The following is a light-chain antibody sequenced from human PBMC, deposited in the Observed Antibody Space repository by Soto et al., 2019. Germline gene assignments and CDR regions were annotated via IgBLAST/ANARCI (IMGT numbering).Light chain of an antibody. V-gene: IGLV2-8*01. J-gene: IGLJ1*01. CDR2: EVS. CDR1: SSDVGAYNY. CDR3: ASYAGSDNYV. Sequence: QSALTQPPSASGSPGQSVTISCTGTSSDVGAYNYVSWYQQHPGKAPKLMIYEVSKRPSGVPDRFSGSKSGNTASLTVSGLQAEDEAGYYCASYAGSDNYVFGTGTKLTVL.